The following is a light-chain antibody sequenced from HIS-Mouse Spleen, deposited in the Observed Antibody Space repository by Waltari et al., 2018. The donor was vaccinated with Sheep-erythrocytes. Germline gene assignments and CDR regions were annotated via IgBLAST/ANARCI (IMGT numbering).Light chain of an antibody. CDR2: KAS. CDR3: QQYNSYSWT. Sequence: DIQMTQSPSTLSASVGDRVTITCGASQSISSWLAWYQQKPGKAPKPLIYKASSLESGVPSRFSGSGSGTEFTLTISSLQPEDFATYYCQQYNSYSWTFGQGTKVEIK. J-gene: IGKJ1*01. V-gene: IGKV1-5*03. CDR1: QSISSW.